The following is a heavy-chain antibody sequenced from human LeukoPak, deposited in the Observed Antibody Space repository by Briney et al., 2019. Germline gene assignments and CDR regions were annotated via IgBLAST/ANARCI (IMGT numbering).Heavy chain of an antibody. CDR3: ARKFGGSGYYFDY. J-gene: IGHJ4*02. Sequence: ASVHVSCKASGYTFIDYYIQRVRQAPGQGLEWMGTINPRGGSTRHAQRFQGRVTMTRDTSTSTLYVELSSLTSEDTAVYYCARKFGGSGYYFDYWGQGPLVTVSS. D-gene: IGHD2-15*01. CDR1: GYTFIDYY. V-gene: IGHV1-46*01. CDR2: INPRGGST.